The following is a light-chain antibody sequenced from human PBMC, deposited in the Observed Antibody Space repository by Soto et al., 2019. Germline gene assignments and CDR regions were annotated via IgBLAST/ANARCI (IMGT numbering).Light chain of an antibody. V-gene: IGKV1-33*01. Sequence: DIQMTQSPSSLSASVGDRVTITCQASQDISNYLNWYQQKPGKAPKLLIYDASNLETGVPSRFSGSGSGTDFTVTLSSLQPEDIATYYCQQYDNLPALTFGGGTKVEIK. CDR3: QQYDNLPALT. J-gene: IGKJ4*01. CDR1: QDISNY. CDR2: DAS.